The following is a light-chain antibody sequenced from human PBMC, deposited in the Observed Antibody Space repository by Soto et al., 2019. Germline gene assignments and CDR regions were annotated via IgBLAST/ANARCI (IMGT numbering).Light chain of an antibody. CDR1: SSEVGGYNY. Sequence: QSALSQPRSVSGSPGQSVTISCTGTSSEVGGYNYVSWYQQHPGKAHKLMIYDVSKRPSGVPDRFSGSKSGHTASLTISGLQAEDEADYYCCSYAGSYTVVFGGGTKLTVL. J-gene: IGLJ2*01. CDR3: CSYAGSYTVV. CDR2: DVS. V-gene: IGLV2-11*01.